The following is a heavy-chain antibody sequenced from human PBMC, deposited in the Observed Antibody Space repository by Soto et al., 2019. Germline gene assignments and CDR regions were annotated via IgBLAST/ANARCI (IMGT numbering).Heavy chain of an antibody. J-gene: IGHJ4*02. V-gene: IGHV3-30*03. Sequence: GGSLRLSCAASGFTFGHYGIHWVRQAPGKGLEWVAVISHDGSNKYYVDSVKGRFTISRDISKNTLHLQMNSLRAEDTAVYFCARRVPHNWGFDYWGQGTLVTGSS. CDR3: ARRVPHNWGFDY. D-gene: IGHD7-27*01. CDR2: ISHDGSNK. CDR1: GFTFGHYG.